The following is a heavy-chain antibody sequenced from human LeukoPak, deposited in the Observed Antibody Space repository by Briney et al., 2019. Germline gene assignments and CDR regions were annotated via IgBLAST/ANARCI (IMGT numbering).Heavy chain of an antibody. V-gene: IGHV4-4*07. Sequence: SEPLSLTCTVSGGSISSYYWSWIRQPAGKGLEWIGRIHTSGSTNYSPSLKSRVTMSVDTSKNQFSLKLSSVTAADTAVYYCARDRYYYDSSARYFDYWGQGTLVTVSS. CDR3: ARDRYYYDSSARYFDY. D-gene: IGHD3-22*01. CDR2: IHTSGST. J-gene: IGHJ4*02. CDR1: GGSISSYY.